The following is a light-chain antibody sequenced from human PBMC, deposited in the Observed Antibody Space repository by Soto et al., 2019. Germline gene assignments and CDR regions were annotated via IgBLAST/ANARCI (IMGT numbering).Light chain of an antibody. J-gene: IGLJ2*01. V-gene: IGLV1-44*01. Sequence: QSVLPQPPSASGTPGQRVTISCSGSSSNIGSNAVNWYQQLPGTAPKLLIYSTNQRPSGVPDRFSGSKSGTSASLAISGLQSDDEADYYCAAWDDSLNGPVFGGGTKLTVL. CDR2: STN. CDR1: SSNIGSNA. CDR3: AAWDDSLNGPV.